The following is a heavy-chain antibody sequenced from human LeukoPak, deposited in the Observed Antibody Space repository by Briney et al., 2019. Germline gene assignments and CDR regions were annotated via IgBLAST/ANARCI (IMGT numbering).Heavy chain of an antibody. Sequence: SETLSLTCTVSGGSISSNSNYWAWNRQPPGRGLEWIGSISYGGSTYYSPSLESRVTISVDTSENQFALKLSSVTAADTAVYYCARQALWFFDHWGQGTLVTVSS. J-gene: IGHJ4*02. V-gene: IGHV4-39*01. CDR2: ISYGGST. CDR1: GGSISSNSNY. CDR3: ARQALWFFDH. D-gene: IGHD2-21*01.